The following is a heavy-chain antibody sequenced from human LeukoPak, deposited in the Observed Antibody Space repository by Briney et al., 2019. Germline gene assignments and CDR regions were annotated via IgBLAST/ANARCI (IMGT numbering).Heavy chain of an antibody. CDR3: ARDDKWAFDY. V-gene: IGHV3-69-1*02. Sequence: GGSLRLSCAASGFTLANYAMNWFRHTPGKGLEWLSYISSTNAIYYADSVKGRFTISRDNAKESLYLQMNSLRAEDTAVYYCARDDKWAFDYWGQGTLVTVSS. D-gene: IGHD1-26*01. CDR1: GFTLANYA. CDR2: ISSTNAI. J-gene: IGHJ4*02.